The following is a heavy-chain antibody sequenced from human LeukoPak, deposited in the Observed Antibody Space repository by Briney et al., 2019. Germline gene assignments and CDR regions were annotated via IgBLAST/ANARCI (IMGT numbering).Heavy chain of an antibody. CDR1: GYVFNSYG. V-gene: IGHV1-18*01. CDR3: ARGIAALYTGSATFDY. Sequence: ASVKVSCKASGYVFNSYGINWVRQAPGQGPEWVGWISTFTGNTNYAQILQGRVTMTTDSSTNTAFLELTSLRSGDTAVYYCARGIAALYTGSATFDYWGQGTRVTVSS. D-gene: IGHD1-26*01. CDR2: ISTFTGNT. J-gene: IGHJ4*02.